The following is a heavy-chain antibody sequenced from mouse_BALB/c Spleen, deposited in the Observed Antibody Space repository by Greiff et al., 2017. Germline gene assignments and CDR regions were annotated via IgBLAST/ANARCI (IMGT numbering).Heavy chain of an antibody. CDR2: ISDGGSYT. CDR1: GFTFSDYY. Sequence: EVHLVESGGGLVKPGGSLKLSCAASGFTFSDYYMYWVRQTPEKRLEWVATISDGGSYTYYPDSVKGRFTISRDNAKNNLYLQMSSLKSEDTAMYYCARDEGAMDYWGQGTSVTVSS. CDR3: ARDEGAMDY. J-gene: IGHJ4*01. V-gene: IGHV5-4*02.